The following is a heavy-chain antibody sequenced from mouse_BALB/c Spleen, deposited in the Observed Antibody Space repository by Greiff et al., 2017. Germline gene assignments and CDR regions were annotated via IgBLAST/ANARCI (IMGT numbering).Heavy chain of an antibody. J-gene: IGHJ1*01. CDR2: IDPANGNT. CDR3: ARLKRGLRYFDV. V-gene: IGHV14-3*02. Sequence: VQLQQSGAELVKPGASVKLSCTASGFNIKDTYMHWVKQRPEQGLEWIGRIDPANGNTKYDPKFQGKATITADTSSNTAYLQLSSLTSEDTAVYYCARLKRGLRYFDVWGAGTTVTVSS. D-gene: IGHD3-1*01. CDR1: GFNIKDTY.